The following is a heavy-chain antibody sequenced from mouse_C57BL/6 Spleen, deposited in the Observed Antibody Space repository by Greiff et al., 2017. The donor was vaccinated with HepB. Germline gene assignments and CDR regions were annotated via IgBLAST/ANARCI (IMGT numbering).Heavy chain of an antibody. CDR3: ATDSSCVDY. V-gene: IGHV1-54*01. Sequence: VQGVESGAELVRPGTSVKVSCKASGYAFTNYLIEWVKQRPGQGLEWIGVINPGSGGTNYNEKFKGKATLTADKSSSTAYMQLSSLTSEDSAVYFCATDSSCVDYWGQGTTLTVSS. CDR2: INPGSGGT. D-gene: IGHD3-2*02. J-gene: IGHJ2*01. CDR1: GYAFTNYL.